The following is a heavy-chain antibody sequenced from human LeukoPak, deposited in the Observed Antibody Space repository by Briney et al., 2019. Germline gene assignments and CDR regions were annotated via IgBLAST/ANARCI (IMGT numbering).Heavy chain of an antibody. V-gene: IGHV3-33*01. J-gene: IGHJ4*02. CDR2: IWHGGSYK. D-gene: IGHD1-1*01. Sequence: GGSLRLSCAASGFTFSSYGIHWVRQAPGKGLEWVAVIWHGGSYKYYADSVKGRFTISRDNSKNMLFLEMNSLRAEDTAVYYCARESTGSYSGIDYWGQGTPVTVSA. CDR1: GFTFSSYG. CDR3: ARESTGSYSGIDY.